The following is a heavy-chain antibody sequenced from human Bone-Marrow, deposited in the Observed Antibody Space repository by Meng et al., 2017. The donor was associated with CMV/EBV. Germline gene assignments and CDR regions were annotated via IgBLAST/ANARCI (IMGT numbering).Heavy chain of an antibody. V-gene: IGHV1-8*01. J-gene: IGHJ6*02. Sequence: ASVKVSCKASGYTFTSYDINWVRQATGQGLEWTGWMNPNSGNTGYAQKFQGRVTMTRNTSISTAYMELSSLRSEDTAVYYCARGPIVATIRPYYYYYGMDVWGQGTTVSVSS. CDR2: MNPNSGNT. CDR1: GYTFTSYD. D-gene: IGHD5-12*01. CDR3: ARGPIVATIRPYYYYYGMDV.